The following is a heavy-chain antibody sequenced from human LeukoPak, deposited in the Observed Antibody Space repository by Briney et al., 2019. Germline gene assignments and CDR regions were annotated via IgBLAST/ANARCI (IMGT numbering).Heavy chain of an antibody. CDR1: GGSISSYY. CDR2: LYYSGST. J-gene: IGHJ4*02. CDR3: ARRHVEYSSSSDPYYFNY. V-gene: IGHV4-59*01. D-gene: IGHD6-6*01. Sequence: PSETLSLTCTVSGGSISSYYRTWIRQPPGKGLEWIGSLYYSGSTNYNPSLKSRVTISVDTSKNQFSLKLSSVTAADTAVYYCARRHVEYSSSSDPYYFNYWGQGTLVTVSS.